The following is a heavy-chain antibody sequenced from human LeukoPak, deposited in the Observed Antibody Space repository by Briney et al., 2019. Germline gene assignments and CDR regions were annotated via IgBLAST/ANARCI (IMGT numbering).Heavy chain of an antibody. Sequence: GGSLRLSCAASGFTFEDYGMSWVHQAPGKGLEWVSGISWNGGTTSYADSVQGRFSISRGNANNSLYLQMNSLRAEDTALYYCARGFYGSGGYYPYYFDYWGQGTLVTVS. D-gene: IGHD3-10*01. J-gene: IGHJ4*02. CDR3: ARGFYGSGGYYPYYFDY. CDR2: ISWNGGTT. CDR1: GFTFEDYG. V-gene: IGHV3-20*04.